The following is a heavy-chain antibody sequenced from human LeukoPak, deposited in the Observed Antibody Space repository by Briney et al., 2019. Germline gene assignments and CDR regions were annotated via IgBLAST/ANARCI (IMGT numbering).Heavy chain of an antibody. D-gene: IGHD6-25*01. J-gene: IGHJ6*02. Sequence: ASVKVSCKASGYTFTGYYIHWVRQGPGQGLEWMGWINPNSGGANYAQKFQGRVTMARDTSISTAHMELTRLNSDDTAVYYCARRAVYYYYSMDVWGQGSTVTVSS. CDR1: GYTFTGYY. CDR3: ARRAVYYYYSMDV. V-gene: IGHV1-2*02. CDR2: INPNSGGA.